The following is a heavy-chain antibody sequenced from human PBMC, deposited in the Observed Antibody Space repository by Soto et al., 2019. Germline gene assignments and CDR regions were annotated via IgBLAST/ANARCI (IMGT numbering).Heavy chain of an antibody. V-gene: IGHV1-46*01. J-gene: IGHJ6*02. D-gene: IGHD2-15*01. Sequence: GASVKVSCKASGYTFTSYYMHWVRQAPGQGLEWMGIINPSGGSTSYAQKFQGRVTMTRDTSTSTVYMELSSLRSEDTAVYYCARDRVAATPYYYYGMAVWAQGTTVTAP. CDR2: INPSGGST. CDR3: ARDRVAATPYYYYGMAV. CDR1: GYTFTSYY.